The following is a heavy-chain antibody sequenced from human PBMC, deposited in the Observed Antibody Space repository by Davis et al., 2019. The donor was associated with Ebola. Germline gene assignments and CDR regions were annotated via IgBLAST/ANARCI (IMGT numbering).Heavy chain of an antibody. V-gene: IGHV4-34*01. CDR2: INHSGST. CDR1: GGSFSGYY. CDR3: ARDGYDFWSGYIHYYGMDV. J-gene: IGHJ6*02. D-gene: IGHD3-3*01. Sequence: PSETLSLTCAVYGGSFSGYYWSWIRQPPGKGLEWIGEINHSGSTNYNPSLKSRVTISVDTSKNQFSLKLSSVTAADTAVYYCARDGYDFWSGYIHYYGMDVWGQGTTVTVSS.